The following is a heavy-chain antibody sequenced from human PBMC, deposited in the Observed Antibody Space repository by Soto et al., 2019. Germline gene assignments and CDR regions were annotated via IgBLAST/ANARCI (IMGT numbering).Heavy chain of an antibody. Sequence: QVQLVQSGAEVKKPGASVKVSCKASGYTFTAYGISWVRQAPGQGLEWMGWIRANNGETNYAQNLRGRVTMTTDTPTTTAYMELRSLTSDDTAVYYCARDWPQTLMDYWGQGTLVTVSS. CDR2: IRANNGET. CDR3: ARDWPQTLMDY. CDR1: GYTFTAYG. V-gene: IGHV1-18*01. J-gene: IGHJ4*02.